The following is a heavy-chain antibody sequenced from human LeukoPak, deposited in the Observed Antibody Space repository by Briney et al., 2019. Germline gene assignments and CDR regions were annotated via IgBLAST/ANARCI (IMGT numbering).Heavy chain of an antibody. V-gene: IGHV1-46*01. CDR1: GYTFISYY. D-gene: IGHD2-2*01. CDR2: INPSSGST. CDR3: ARPTSIIPASNIYYYYYAMDV. Sequence: GASVKVSCKASGYTFISYYMHWVRHAPGQGLEWMGIINPSSGSTNYAQKFQGRVTMTRDTSTSTVYMELSSLRSEDTAVYYCARPTSIIPASNIYYYYYAMDVWGQGTTVTVSS. J-gene: IGHJ6*02.